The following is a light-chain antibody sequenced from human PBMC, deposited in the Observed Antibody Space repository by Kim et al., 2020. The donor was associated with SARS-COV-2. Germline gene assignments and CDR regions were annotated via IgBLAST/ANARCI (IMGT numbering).Light chain of an antibody. Sequence: QSITIACTGTSSDMGGFNYVSWYQHHPGKAPKLMIFDVAQRPSGVSYRFSGSKSGNTASLTISGLQAEDEADYYCSSYTSSSTPWVFGGGTKVTVL. CDR3: SSYTSSSTPWV. CDR1: SSDMGGFNY. V-gene: IGLV2-14*03. CDR2: DVA. J-gene: IGLJ3*02.